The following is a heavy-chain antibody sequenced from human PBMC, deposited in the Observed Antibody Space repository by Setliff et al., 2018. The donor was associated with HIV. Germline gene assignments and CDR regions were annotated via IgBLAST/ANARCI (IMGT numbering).Heavy chain of an antibody. CDR2: MYYSGST. Sequence: PSETLSFTCTVSGGSISSSSYYWGWVRQPPGKGLEWIGSMYYSGSTYYTPSLKSRITVSLDTSKNQFSLRMRSVTAADTAVYYCARVFVDTAVLRVLEYYFDSWGRGTLVTVSS. CDR3: ARVFVDTAVLRVLEYYFDS. J-gene: IGHJ5*01. V-gene: IGHV4-39*07. CDR1: GGSISSSSYY. D-gene: IGHD5-18*01.